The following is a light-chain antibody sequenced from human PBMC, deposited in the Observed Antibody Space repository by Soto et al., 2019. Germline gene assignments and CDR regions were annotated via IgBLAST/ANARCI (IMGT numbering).Light chain of an antibody. Sequence: EIVMTQSPATLSVSPGERATLSCRASQSVSSNLAWYQQKPGQAPRLLIYGASTRATGIPARFSGSGSGTEFTLTISSLQSEDFAVYYCQQYKNRPPWTFGQGTKVEIK. CDR2: GAS. CDR1: QSVSSN. V-gene: IGKV3-15*01. CDR3: QQYKNRPPWT. J-gene: IGKJ1*01.